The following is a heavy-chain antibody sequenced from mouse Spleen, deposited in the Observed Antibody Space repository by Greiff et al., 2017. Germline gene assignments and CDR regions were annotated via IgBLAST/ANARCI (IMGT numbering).Heavy chain of an antibody. CDR2: IHPNSGST. D-gene: IGHD1-1*01. V-gene: IGHV1-64*01. Sequence: VKLQESGAELVKPGASVKLSCKASGYTFTSYWMHWVKQRPGQGLEWIGMIHPNSGSTNYNEKFKSKATLTVDKSSSTAYMQLSSLTSEDSAVYYCAPTTVVAHYAMDYWGQGTSVTVSS. CDR1: GYTFTSYW. CDR3: APTTVVAHYAMDY. J-gene: IGHJ4*01.